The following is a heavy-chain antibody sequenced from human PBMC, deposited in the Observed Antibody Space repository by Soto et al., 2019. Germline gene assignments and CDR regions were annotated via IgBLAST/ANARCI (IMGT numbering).Heavy chain of an antibody. D-gene: IGHD3-9*01. V-gene: IGHV1-69*05. J-gene: IGHJ4*02. CDR1: GGTFSSYA. CDR3: ARETGYYSFAY. CDR2: INAINGTT. Sequence: ASVKVSCKASGGTFSSYAISWVRQAPGQGLEWMGGINAINGTTNYAQKFQGRVTITTDASTSTVYMELSSLRSEDTAVYYCARETGYYSFAYWGQGTLVTVSS.